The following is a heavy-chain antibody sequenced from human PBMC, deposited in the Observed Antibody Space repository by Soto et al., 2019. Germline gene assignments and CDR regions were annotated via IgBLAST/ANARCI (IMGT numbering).Heavy chain of an antibody. CDR1: GCSINSTRYY. CDR2: IYYSGST. V-gene: IGHV4-39*01. D-gene: IGHD3-10*01. Sequence: SETLSLGCTVSGCSINSTRYYWGWIHQPPGKGLEWIGSIYYSGSTYYNPSLKSRVTISVDTSKNQFSLKLSSVTAADTAVYYCARPLTTVRANWFDPWGQGTLVTVSS. J-gene: IGHJ5*02. CDR3: ARPLTTVRANWFDP.